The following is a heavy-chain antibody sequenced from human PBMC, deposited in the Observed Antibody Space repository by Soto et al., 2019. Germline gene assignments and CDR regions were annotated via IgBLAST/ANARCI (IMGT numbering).Heavy chain of an antibody. J-gene: IGHJ4*02. V-gene: IGHV3-30*18. Sequence: GGSLRLSCAASGFTFSSYGMHWVRQAPGKGLEWVAVISYDGSNKYYADSVKGRFTISRDNSKNTLYLQMNSLRAEDTAVYYCAKTIRRGYSYGDFDYWGQGTLVTVS. CDR2: ISYDGSNK. CDR3: AKTIRRGYSYGDFDY. CDR1: GFTFSSYG. D-gene: IGHD5-18*01.